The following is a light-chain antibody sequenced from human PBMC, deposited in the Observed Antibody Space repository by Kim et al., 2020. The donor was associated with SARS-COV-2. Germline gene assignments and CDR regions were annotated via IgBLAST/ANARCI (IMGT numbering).Light chain of an antibody. J-gene: IGLJ3*02. CDR2: NNN. CDR1: RPNIGSKP. V-gene: IGLV1-44*01. CDR3: AAWDGSLDGPV. Sequence: GPRVTISFSRGRPNIGSKPVNWYQQHPGPAPKLLIYNNNHRPSGVPDRFSGSKSGNSASLAISGLESGDEADYYCAAWDGSLDGPVFGGGTQLTVL.